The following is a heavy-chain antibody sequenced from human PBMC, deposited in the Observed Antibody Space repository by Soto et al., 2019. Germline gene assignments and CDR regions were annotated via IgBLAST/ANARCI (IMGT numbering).Heavy chain of an antibody. V-gene: IGHV1-18*01. CDR2: ISAYNGNT. CDR1: GYTFTSYA. CDR3: VTQGQWLVNSVDY. Sequence: ASVKVSCKASGYTFTSYAMHWVRQAPGQGLEWMGWISAYNGNTNYAQKLQGRVTMTTDTSTSTAYMELRSLRSDDTAVYYCVTQGQWLVNSVDYWGQGTLVTVSS. J-gene: IGHJ4*02. D-gene: IGHD6-19*01.